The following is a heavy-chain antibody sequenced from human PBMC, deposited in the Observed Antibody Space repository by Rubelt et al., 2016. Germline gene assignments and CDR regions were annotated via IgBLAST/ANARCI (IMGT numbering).Heavy chain of an antibody. CDR2: IGGSGGDT. CDR1: GFTFSRHA. Sequence: EQLVESGGGLAQPGGSLRLSCEASGFTFSRHAMSWVRQAPGKGLEWVSAIGGSGGDTYYADSVKGRFTISRDNAKNSRYLQRNSMRAEDTAVYYCARIKAQDDPTSRYYYCYMDVWGKGTTVTVSS. V-gene: IGHV3-23*04. J-gene: IGHJ6*03. D-gene: IGHD3-3*01. CDR3: ARIKAQDDPTSRYYYCYMDV.